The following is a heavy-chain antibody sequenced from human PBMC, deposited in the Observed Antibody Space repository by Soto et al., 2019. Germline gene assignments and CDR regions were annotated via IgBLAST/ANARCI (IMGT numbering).Heavy chain of an antibody. CDR3: AKAGYYDSCGYYLSYFDY. Sequence: GGSLRLSCAASGFTFSSYAMSWVRQAPGKGLEWVSAISGSGGSTYYADSVKGRFTISRDNAKNTLYLQMNSLRAEDTAVYYCAKAGYYDSCGYYLSYFDYWGQGTLVTVSS. CDR2: ISGSGGST. CDR1: GFTFSSYA. D-gene: IGHD3-22*01. J-gene: IGHJ4*02. V-gene: IGHV3-23*01.